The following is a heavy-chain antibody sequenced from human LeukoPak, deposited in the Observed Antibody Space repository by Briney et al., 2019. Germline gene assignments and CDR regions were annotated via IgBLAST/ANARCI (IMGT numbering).Heavy chain of an antibody. CDR2: FDPEEGER. V-gene: IGHV1-24*01. CDR3: ASDGDY. CDR1: GYTLTELS. D-gene: IGHD2-21*02. Sequence: ASVKVSCKVSGYTLTELSIHWVRQAPGEGLEWMGGFDPEEGERMYAQKFQGRVTMTRDMSTSTVYMELSSLRSEDTAVYYCASDGDYWGQGTLVTVSS. J-gene: IGHJ4*02.